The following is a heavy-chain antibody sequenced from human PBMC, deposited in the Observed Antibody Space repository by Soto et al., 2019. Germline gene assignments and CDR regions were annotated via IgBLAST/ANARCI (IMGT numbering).Heavy chain of an antibody. J-gene: IGHJ6*02. D-gene: IGHD3-3*01. V-gene: IGHV1-69*06. CDR2: IIPIFGTA. Sequence: NLSRKGSVSSSSGYVISRVLLAPAQGLEWMGGIIPIFGTANYAQKFQGRVTITADKSTSTAYMELSSLRSEDTAVYYCVRVLEEEEDYEFAARARHAWGQARTIT. CDR3: VRVLEEEEDYEFAARARHA. CDR1: VSSSSGYV.